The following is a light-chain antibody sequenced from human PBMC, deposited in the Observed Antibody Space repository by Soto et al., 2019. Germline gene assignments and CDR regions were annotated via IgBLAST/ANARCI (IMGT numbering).Light chain of an antibody. CDR1: QDIDRY. CDR3: QQYDSLPPT. Sequence: DIQLTQSPSSLSASVGDRVTITCQASQDIDRYVNWYQQQLGKAPKLLMFDAATLESGVPSRFSGSGSGTEFTLTISSLQPEAFETYFCQQYDSLPPTFGGGTKVDSK. V-gene: IGKV1-33*01. CDR2: DAA. J-gene: IGKJ4*01.